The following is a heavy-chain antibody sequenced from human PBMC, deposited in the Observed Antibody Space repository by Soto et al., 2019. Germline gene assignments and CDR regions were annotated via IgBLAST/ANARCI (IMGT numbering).Heavy chain of an antibody. CDR1: GGSFSGYY. Sequence: SETLSLTCAVYGGSFSGYYWSWIHQPPGKGLEWIGEINHSGSTNYNPSLKSRVTISVDTSKNQFSLTLSSVTAADTAVYYCARAPYSSSWYYYYYGMDVWGQGTTVTVSS. J-gene: IGHJ6*02. D-gene: IGHD6-13*01. CDR2: INHSGST. CDR3: ARAPYSSSWYYYYYGMDV. V-gene: IGHV4-34*01.